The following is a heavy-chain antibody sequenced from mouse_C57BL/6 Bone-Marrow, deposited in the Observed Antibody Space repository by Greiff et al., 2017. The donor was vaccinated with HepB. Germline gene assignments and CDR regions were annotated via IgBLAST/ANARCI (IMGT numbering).Heavy chain of an antibody. J-gene: IGHJ3*01. CDR2: ISYDGSN. D-gene: IGHD1-1*01. CDR1: GYSITSGYY. CDR3: ASDYYGSSFFDY. V-gene: IGHV3-6*01. Sequence: VQLQQSGPGLVKPSQSLSLTCSVTGYSITSGYYWNWIRQFPGNKLEWMGYISYDGSNNYNPSLKNRISITRDTSKNQYFLKLNSVTTEDTATYYWASDYYGSSFFDYWGQGTLVSVSA.